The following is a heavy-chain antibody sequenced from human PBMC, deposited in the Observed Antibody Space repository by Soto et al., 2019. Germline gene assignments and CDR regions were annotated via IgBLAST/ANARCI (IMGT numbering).Heavy chain of an antibody. CDR1: GYSFTNYW. V-gene: IGHV5-51*01. D-gene: IGHD1-1*01. CDR3: ERNAASPTKNKYYFDY. Sequence: GESLKISCKGSGYSFTNYWIGWVRQMPGKGLEWMGFIYPGDSDTIYSPSFQGQVTISADKSISTAYLQWSSLKASETAMYYCERNAASPTKNKYYFDYWGQGTLVTVSS. J-gene: IGHJ4*02. CDR2: IYPGDSDT.